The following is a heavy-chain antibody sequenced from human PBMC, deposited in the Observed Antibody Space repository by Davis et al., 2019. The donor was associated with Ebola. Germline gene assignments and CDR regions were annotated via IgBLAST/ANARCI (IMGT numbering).Heavy chain of an antibody. CDR2: VYPSGST. V-gene: IGHV4-4*07. CDR1: GGSINSFY. D-gene: IGHD6-6*01. CDR3: ATNSTSSGFDH. Sequence: PSETLSLTCTVSGGSINSFYWTWIRQPAGKGLEWIGQVYPSGSTNYNPTLKSRAIMSVDTSKNQFSLKLSSVTAADTAVYYCATNSTSSGFDHWGQGARVTVSS. J-gene: IGHJ4*02.